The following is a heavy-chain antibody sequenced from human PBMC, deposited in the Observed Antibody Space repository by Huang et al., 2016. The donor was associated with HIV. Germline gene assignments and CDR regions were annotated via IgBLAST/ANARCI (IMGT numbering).Heavy chain of an antibody. J-gene: IGHJ5*02. Sequence: QVLLVQSGAEVRKPGASVKVSCTAFGGTFSRYAISWVRQAPGQGLEWVGGIIPIFGTANYTQKFQGRVTITVDESTNTGYMELTRLTSEDTAVYYCARTAYSYGFRQGYNWFDPWGQGTPVTVSS. V-gene: IGHV1-69*13. D-gene: IGHD5-18*01. CDR2: IIPIFGTA. CDR1: GGTFSRYA. CDR3: ARTAYSYGFRQGYNWFDP.